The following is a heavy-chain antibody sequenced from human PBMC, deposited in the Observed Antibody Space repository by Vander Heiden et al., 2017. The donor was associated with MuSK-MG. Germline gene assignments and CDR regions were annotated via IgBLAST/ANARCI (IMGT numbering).Heavy chain of an antibody. CDR1: GFPFSSYS. CDR2: ISSSSSTI. CDR3: ARDRSSGSYEARVKLDY. D-gene: IGHD1-26*01. V-gene: IGHV3-48*01. Sequence: EVQLVESGGGLVQPGGSLRLSCAPSGFPFSSYSMNWVRQAPGKGLEWVSYISSSSSTIYYADSVKGRVTISRDNAKNSLYLQMNSLRAEDTAVYYCARDRSSGSYEARVKLDYWGQGTLVTDSS. J-gene: IGHJ4*02.